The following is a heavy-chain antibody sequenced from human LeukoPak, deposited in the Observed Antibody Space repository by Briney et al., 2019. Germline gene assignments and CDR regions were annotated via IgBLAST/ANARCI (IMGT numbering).Heavy chain of an antibody. CDR1: GFTVSSNY. J-gene: IGHJ5*02. V-gene: IGHV3-15*01. CDR3: TTGIVGAGSCS. D-gene: IGHD2-15*01. CDR2: IKSKTDGGTT. Sequence: NTGGSLRLSCAASGFTVSSNYMSWVRQAPGKGLEWVGRIKSKTDGGTTDYAAPVKGRFTISRDDSKNTLYLQMNSLKTEDTAVYYCTTGIVGAGSCSWGQGTLVTVSS.